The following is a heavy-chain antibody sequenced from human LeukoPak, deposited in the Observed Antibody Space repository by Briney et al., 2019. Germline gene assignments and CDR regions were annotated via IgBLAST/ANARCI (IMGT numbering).Heavy chain of an antibody. J-gene: IGHJ3*02. CDR3: ARNAIFTAASKAFDI. CDR1: GGSISSSSYY. V-gene: IGHV4-39*01. D-gene: IGHD2-2*01. Sequence: KPSETLSLTCTVSGGSISSSSYYWGWIRQPPGKGLEWIGCLYYNGNTYYNPSLKSRVTISVDTSKNQFSPKLSSVIAADTAVYYCARNAIFTAASKAFDIWGQGTMVTVSS. CDR2: LYYNGNT.